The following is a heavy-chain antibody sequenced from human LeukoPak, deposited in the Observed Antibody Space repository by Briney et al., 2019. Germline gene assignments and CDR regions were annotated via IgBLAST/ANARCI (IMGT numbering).Heavy chain of an antibody. CDR2: ISSSSTYT. Sequence: GGSLRLSCAVSGFTFSDYYMSWVRQAPGRGLEWVSYISSSSTYTKYADSVKGRVTISRDNAKNSLYLQMNSLRAEDTAVYYCALHSSSWTIDSWGQGTLVTVSS. D-gene: IGHD6-13*01. J-gene: IGHJ4*02. V-gene: IGHV3-11*06. CDR1: GFTFSDYY. CDR3: ALHSSSWTIDS.